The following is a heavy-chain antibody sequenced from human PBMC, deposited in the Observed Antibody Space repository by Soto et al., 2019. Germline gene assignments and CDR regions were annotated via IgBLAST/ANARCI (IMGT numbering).Heavy chain of an antibody. V-gene: IGHV1-18*01. Sequence: ASVKVSCKASGYTFTSYGISWVRQAPGQGPEWRGCMSAHNGNTNYEQKLQGRVTMTTDTSTNTAYMELRSLRSDDTAVDYCPRTYSRSDYNWFGPWGQGTLVTVAS. CDR1: GYTFTSYG. D-gene: IGHD1-26*01. CDR3: PRTYSRSDYNWFGP. J-gene: IGHJ5*02. CDR2: MSAHNGNT.